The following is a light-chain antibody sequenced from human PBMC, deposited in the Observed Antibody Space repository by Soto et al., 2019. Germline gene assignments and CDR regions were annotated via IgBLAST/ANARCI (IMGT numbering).Light chain of an antibody. CDR1: TGAVTSGYS. CDR3: LLYYGGAYV. V-gene: IGLV7-43*01. J-gene: IGLJ1*01. CDR2: STS. Sequence: QAVVTQEPSLTVSPGGTVTLTCASSTGAVTSGYSPNWFQQKPGQAPRALMYSTSNKHSWTPARFSGSLLGGKAALTLSGVQPEDEAEYYCLLYYGGAYVFGTGTKVTVL.